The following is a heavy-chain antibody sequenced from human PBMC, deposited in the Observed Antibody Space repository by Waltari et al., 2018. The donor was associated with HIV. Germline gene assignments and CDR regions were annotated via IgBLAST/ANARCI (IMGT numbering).Heavy chain of an antibody. CDR3: ARDLPKGGRGGSNPFDY. Sequence: QVQLQESGPGLVKPSETLSLTCTVSGGSISSYYWSWIRQPAGKGLEWIGRIYTIGSTNYTPSLKSRVTMSVDTSKNQFSLKLSSVTAADTAVYYCARDLPKGGRGGSNPFDYWGQGTLVTVSS. CDR1: GGSISSYY. V-gene: IGHV4-4*07. J-gene: IGHJ4*02. CDR2: IYTIGST. D-gene: IGHD2-15*01.